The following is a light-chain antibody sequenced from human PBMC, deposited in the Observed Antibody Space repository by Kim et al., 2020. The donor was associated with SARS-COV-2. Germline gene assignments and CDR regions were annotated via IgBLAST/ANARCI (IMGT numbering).Light chain of an antibody. V-gene: IGLV3-19*01. CDR2: GKN. CDR3: NSRDSNDNVV. CDR1: SLRSYY. J-gene: IGLJ2*01. Sequence: ALGKTVRITCQGDSLRSYYETWYQQKPGQAPILVIYGKNNRPSGIPDRFSGSSSGNTASLTITGNQAGDEADYYCNSRDSNDNVVFGGGTQLTVL.